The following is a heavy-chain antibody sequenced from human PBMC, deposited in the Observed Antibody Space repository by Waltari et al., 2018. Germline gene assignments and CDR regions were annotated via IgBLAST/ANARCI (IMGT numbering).Heavy chain of an antibody. CDR3: ARDNWVTTWYFGY. CDR1: GYTFSDYA. Sequence: QVQLVQSGAEVKKPGASVKVSCKASGYTFSDYAIHWERQAPGQRLEWMGWINAGNGDTKYSQEFQGRLTITRDTSASTAYMELSSLRSEDMAVDYCARDNWVTTWYFGYWGQGTLVTVSS. D-gene: IGHD2-21*02. CDR2: INAGNGDT. J-gene: IGHJ4*02. V-gene: IGHV1-3*03.